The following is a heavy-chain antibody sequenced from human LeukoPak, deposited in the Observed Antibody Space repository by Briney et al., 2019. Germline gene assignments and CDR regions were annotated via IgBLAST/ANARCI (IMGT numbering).Heavy chain of an antibody. Sequence: GGSLRLSCAASGFTFSNYYMSWIRQAPGKGLVWVSYISSRSSNKYYADSVKGRFTISRDNAKNSLYLQMNSLRAEDTAVYYCARSRPGTDFDYWGQGTLVTVSS. J-gene: IGHJ4*02. CDR3: ARSRPGTDFDY. CDR2: ISSRSSNK. V-gene: IGHV3-11*04. CDR1: GFTFSNYY. D-gene: IGHD2-8*02.